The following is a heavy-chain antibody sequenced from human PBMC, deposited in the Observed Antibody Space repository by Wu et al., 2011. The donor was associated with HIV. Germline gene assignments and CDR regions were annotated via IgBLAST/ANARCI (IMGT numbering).Heavy chain of an antibody. D-gene: IGHD2-2*02. CDR3: ARQRIPDQLLYGGFAMDV. CDR2: ISAYNGDT. CDR1: GNTFINYG. V-gene: IGHV1-18*01. J-gene: IGHJ6*03. Sequence: QVQLVQSGAEVKKPGAAVKVSCKAPGNTFINYGISWVRQAPGQGLEWMGWISAYNGDTNYAQKFQGRVTMTTDTSTSTAYMELRSLRSDDTAVYYCARQRIPDQLLYGGFAMDVWGKGTTVTVSS.